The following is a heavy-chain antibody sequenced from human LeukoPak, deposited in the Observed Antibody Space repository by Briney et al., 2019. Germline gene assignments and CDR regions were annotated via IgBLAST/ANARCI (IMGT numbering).Heavy chain of an antibody. J-gene: IGHJ6*02. Sequence: PSETLPLTCAVYGGSFSGYYWSWIRQPPGKGLEWIGEINHSGSTNYNPSLKSRVTISVDTSKNQFSLKLSSVTAADTAVYYCARGPNLRGVIGIPYYYYGMDVWGQGTTVTVSS. CDR1: GGSFSGYY. D-gene: IGHD3-10*01. V-gene: IGHV4-34*01. CDR2: INHSGST. CDR3: ARGPNLRGVIGIPYYYYGMDV.